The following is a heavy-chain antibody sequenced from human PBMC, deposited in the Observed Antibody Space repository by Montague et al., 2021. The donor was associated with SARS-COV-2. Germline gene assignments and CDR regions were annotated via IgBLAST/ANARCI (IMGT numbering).Heavy chain of an antibody. Sequence: SETRSLTCTVSGGSISSHFWSFIRQPPGKGLEWIGYINSNGGTNDNPSLRSRLTMPVDTSKNQFSLQLRSMTPADTAVYFCARATSVRGAVSWFDPWGQGILVTVSS. CDR2: INSNGGT. CDR3: ARATSVRGAVSWFDP. D-gene: IGHD3-10*01. V-gene: IGHV4-59*11. CDR1: GGSISSHF. J-gene: IGHJ5*02.